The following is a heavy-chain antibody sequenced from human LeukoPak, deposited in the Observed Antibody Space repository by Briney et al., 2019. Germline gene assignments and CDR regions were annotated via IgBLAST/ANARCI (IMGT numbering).Heavy chain of an antibody. J-gene: IGHJ3*02. Sequence: SETLTLTCTVSGGSISSYYWHWIRQPPGKGLEWIGYIYYSGSTNYNPSLKSRVTISVDTSKNQFSLKLSSVTAADTAVYYCAREGDSSSWYGVLGADIWGQGTMVTVSS. CDR3: AREGDSSSWYGVLGADI. V-gene: IGHV4-59*01. CDR2: IYYSGST. CDR1: GGSISSYY. D-gene: IGHD6-13*01.